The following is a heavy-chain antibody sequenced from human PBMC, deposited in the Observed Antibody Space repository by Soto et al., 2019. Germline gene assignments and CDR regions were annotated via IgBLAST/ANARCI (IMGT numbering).Heavy chain of an antibody. Sequence: SETLSLTCTVSGGSISSSSYYWGWIRQPPGKGLEWIGSIYYSGSTYYNPSLKSRVTISVDTSKNQFSLKLSSVTAADTAVYYCARQELIVLMVYAILPRPLDVWGKGTTVTVSS. D-gene: IGHD2-8*01. CDR3: ARQELIVLMVYAILPRPLDV. CDR2: IYYSGST. J-gene: IGHJ6*04. CDR1: GGSISSSSYY. V-gene: IGHV4-39*01.